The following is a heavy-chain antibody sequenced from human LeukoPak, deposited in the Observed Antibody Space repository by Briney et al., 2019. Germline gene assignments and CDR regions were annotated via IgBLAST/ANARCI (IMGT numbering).Heavy chain of an antibody. CDR3: ARIGPNGSGWYPFDY. J-gene: IGHJ4*02. CDR2: IYSGGST. CDR1: GFTVSSNY. D-gene: IGHD6-19*01. Sequence: GGSLRLSCAASGFTVSSNYMSWVRQAPGKGLEWVSIIYSGGSTDYADSVKDRFTISRDNSKNTLYLQMNSLRAEDTVVYYCARIGPNGSGWYPFDYWGQGTLVTVSS. V-gene: IGHV3-53*01.